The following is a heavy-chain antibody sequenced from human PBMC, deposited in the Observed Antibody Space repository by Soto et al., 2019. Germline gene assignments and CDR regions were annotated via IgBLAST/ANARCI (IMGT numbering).Heavy chain of an antibody. CDR3: ATDQPIAQSGSYDFDH. D-gene: IGHD1-26*01. CDR2: IKDKIDGGTA. J-gene: IGHJ4*02. V-gene: IGHV3-15*07. Sequence: PGGSLRLSCAASGFSFNKAWMNWVRQAPGKGLEWVGRIKDKIDGGTADYAAPVKGRFTISRDDSQNMLYLQMNSLKSEDTAVYYCATDQPIAQSGSYDFDHWGQGTLVTSPQ. CDR1: GFSFNKAW.